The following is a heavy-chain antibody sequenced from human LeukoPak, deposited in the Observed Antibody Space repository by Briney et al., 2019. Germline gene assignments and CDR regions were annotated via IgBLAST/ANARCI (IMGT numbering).Heavy chain of an antibody. D-gene: IGHD3-22*01. CDR2: ISAYNGNT. CDR3: ARPKRYYYDSSGYYRYFDY. J-gene: IGHJ4*02. Sequence: ASVKVSXKASGYTFTSYGISWVRQAPGQGLEWMGWISAYNGNTNYAQKLQGRVTMTTDTSTSTAYMELRSLRSDDTAVYYCARPKRYYYDSSGYYRYFDYWGQGTLVTVSS. V-gene: IGHV1-18*01. CDR1: GYTFTSYG.